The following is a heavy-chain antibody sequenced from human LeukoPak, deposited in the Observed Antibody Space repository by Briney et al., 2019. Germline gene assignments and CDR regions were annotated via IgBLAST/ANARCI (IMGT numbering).Heavy chain of an antibody. CDR3: ARARSSSRGYYFDY. J-gene: IGHJ4*02. V-gene: IGHV1-18*04. CDR1: GYTFTGYY. Sequence: ASVKVSCKASGYTFTGYYMHWVRQAPGQGLEWMGWISAYNGNTNYAQKLQGRVTMTTDTSTSTAYMELRSLRSDDTAVYYCARARSSSRGYYFDYWGQGTLVTVSS. CDR2: ISAYNGNT. D-gene: IGHD6-13*01.